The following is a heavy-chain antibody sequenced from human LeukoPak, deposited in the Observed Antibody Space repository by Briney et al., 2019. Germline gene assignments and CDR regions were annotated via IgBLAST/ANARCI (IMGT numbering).Heavy chain of an antibody. J-gene: IGHJ4*02. CDR2: IKEDGSEK. V-gene: IGHV3-7*01. Sequence: GGSLRLSCAASGFTFSSYWMSGGRQAPGKGLEWVANIKEDGSEKYYMDSVRGRFTISRDNAKNSLYLQMNSLRAEDTAVYYCARPAYPRHDSSGYYLEWGQGTLVTVSS. D-gene: IGHD3-22*01. CDR1: GFTFSSYW. CDR3: ARPAYPRHDSSGYYLE.